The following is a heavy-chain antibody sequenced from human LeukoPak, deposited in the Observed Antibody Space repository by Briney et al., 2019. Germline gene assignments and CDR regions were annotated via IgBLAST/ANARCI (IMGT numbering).Heavy chain of an antibody. CDR2: IYNSAST. J-gene: IGHJ4*02. D-gene: IGHD2-2*01. CDR3: AKTSPSGFFDY. CDR1: GYSITNGDY. Sequence: KPSETLSLTCVVSGYSITNGDYWGWIRQSPGKGLEWIAIIYNSASTHYNPSLRSRVAILVDTSKNEFSLKMRSVTAADTAVYYWAKTSPSGFFDYGGQGPLPTVSS. V-gene: IGHV4-38-2*01.